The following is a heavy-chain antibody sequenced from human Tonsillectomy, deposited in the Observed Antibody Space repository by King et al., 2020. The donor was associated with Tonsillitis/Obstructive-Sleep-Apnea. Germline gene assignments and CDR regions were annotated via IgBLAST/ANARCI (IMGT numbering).Heavy chain of an antibody. CDR3: AKDMAPVYVNGVFDY. Sequence: VQLVESGGDLVQPGRSLRLSCAASGFTFDDYAMHWVRQAPGKGLEWVSGISWITGSIGYADSVKGRFTLSRDNAKNSLYLQINSLRAEDTALYYCAKDMAPVYVNGVFDYWGQGTLVTVSS. V-gene: IGHV3-9*01. CDR2: ISWITGSI. J-gene: IGHJ4*02. CDR1: GFTFDDYA. D-gene: IGHD5/OR15-5a*01.